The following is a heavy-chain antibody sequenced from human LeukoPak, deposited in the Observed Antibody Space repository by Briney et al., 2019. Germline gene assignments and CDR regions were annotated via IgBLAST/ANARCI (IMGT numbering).Heavy chain of an antibody. J-gene: IGHJ4*02. CDR2: ISSNGGST. Sequence: GGSLRLSCAASGFTFSSYAMHWVRQAPGKGLEYVSGISSNGGSTYYASSAKGRLTISRDNSKNTLFLQMGSLRAEDMAVYYCARDRYCSTTSCSRRYFDYWGQGTLVTVSS. CDR1: GFTFSSYA. CDR3: ARDRYCSTTSCSRRYFDY. D-gene: IGHD2-2*01. V-gene: IGHV3-64*01.